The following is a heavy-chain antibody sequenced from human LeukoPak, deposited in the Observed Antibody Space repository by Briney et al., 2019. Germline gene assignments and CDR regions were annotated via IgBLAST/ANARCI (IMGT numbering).Heavy chain of an antibody. J-gene: IGHJ4*02. Sequence: ASVKVSCKASGYTFTSYGISWVRQAPGQGLEWMGRISAYNGNTNYAQKLQGRVTMTTDTSTSTAYMELRSLRSDDTALYCCAREGFSQGSYYWGYYFDYWGQGTLVTVSS. V-gene: IGHV1-18*01. CDR1: GYTFTSYG. D-gene: IGHD1-26*01. CDR2: ISAYNGNT. CDR3: AREGFSQGSYYWGYYFDY.